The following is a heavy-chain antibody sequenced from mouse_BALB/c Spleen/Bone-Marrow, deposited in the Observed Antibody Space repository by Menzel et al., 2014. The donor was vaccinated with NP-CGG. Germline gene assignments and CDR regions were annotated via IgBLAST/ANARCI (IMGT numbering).Heavy chain of an antibody. Sequence: KQRPGQGLEWIGVINPGSGGINYNEKFKGKATLTADKSSSTAYMQLSSLTSDDSAVYFCARELVRGMYYWGQGTSVTVSS. V-gene: IGHV1-54*01. CDR2: INPGSGGI. D-gene: IGHD1-1*01. CDR3: ARELVRGMYY. J-gene: IGHJ4*01.